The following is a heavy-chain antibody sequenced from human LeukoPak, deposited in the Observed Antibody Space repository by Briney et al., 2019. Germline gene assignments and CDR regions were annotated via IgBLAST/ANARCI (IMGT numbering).Heavy chain of an antibody. CDR2: ISVSGGNT. V-gene: IGHV3-23*01. D-gene: IGHD5-12*01. CDR1: GFTFSSNG. Sequence: PGGSLRLSCSAAGFTFSSNGMRWVRRAPGRGPEWVTGISVSGGNTYYAYSVKGRFTISRHNSQNTLYLQMNTVRAEDTDVYYCAKVVSGYHFDYWGQGTLVTVSS. J-gene: IGHJ4*02. CDR3: AKVVSGYHFDY.